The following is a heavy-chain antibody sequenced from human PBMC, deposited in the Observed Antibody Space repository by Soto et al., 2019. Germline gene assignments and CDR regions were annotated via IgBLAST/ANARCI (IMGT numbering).Heavy chain of an antibody. D-gene: IGHD6-13*01. V-gene: IGHV4-34*01. J-gene: IGHJ4*02. CDR2: INHSGST. CDR3: ARGTGIAALYYFDY. CDR1: GGSFSGYY. Sequence: SETLSLTCAVYGGSFSGYYWSWIRQPPGKGLEWIGEINHSGSTNYNPSLKSRVTISVDTSKNQFSLKLSSVTAADTAVYYCARGTGIAALYYFDYWGQGTLVTVSS.